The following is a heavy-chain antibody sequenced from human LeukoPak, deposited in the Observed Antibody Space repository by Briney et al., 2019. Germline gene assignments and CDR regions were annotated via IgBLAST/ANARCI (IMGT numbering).Heavy chain of an antibody. CDR3: ARAPGIVATINY. CDR1: GFTFSNYW. Sequence: GGSLRLSCTASGFTFSNYWMHWVRQAPGKGLVWVSRINSDWSSTTYADSVKGRFTISRDNAKNTLYLQMNRLRAEDTAVYYCARAPGIVATINYWGQGTLVTVSS. CDR2: INSDWSST. V-gene: IGHV3-74*01. J-gene: IGHJ4*02. D-gene: IGHD5-12*01.